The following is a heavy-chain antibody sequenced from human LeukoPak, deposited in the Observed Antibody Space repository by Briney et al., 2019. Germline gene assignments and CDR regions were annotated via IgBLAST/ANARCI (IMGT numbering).Heavy chain of an antibody. D-gene: IGHD2-2*01. CDR1: GFTFSSYA. CDR2: ISDSGGST. J-gene: IGHJ4*02. CDR3: AKIEVVQYQPRYFFDY. Sequence: GGSLRLSCAASGFTFSSYAMSWVRQAPGKGLEWVSAISDSGGSTYYADSVKGRFTISRDNSKYTLYLHMTSLRVEDTAVYYCAKIEVVQYQPRYFFDYWGQGTLVTVSS. V-gene: IGHV3-23*01.